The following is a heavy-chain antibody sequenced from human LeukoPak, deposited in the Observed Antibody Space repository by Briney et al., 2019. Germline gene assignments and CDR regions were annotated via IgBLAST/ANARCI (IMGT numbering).Heavy chain of an antibody. D-gene: IGHD2-15*01. J-gene: IGHJ4*02. CDR2: IYSSGSS. V-gene: IGHV4-4*07. Sequence: PSETLSLTCTVSGGSISDYYWTWIRQPAGKALEWIGRIYSSGSSNYNSSLKSRVTMSVDTSKNKFSLKLSSVTAADTAVYYCARGGWFDYWGQGTLVTVSS. CDR1: GGSISDYY. CDR3: ARGGWFDY.